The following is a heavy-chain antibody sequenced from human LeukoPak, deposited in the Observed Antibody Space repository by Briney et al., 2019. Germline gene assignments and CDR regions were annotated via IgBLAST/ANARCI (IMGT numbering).Heavy chain of an antibody. CDR2: ISSSGTG. V-gene: IGHV3-11*04. CDR1: GFTFSDYF. CDR3: AKDLTTVTRYYMDV. Sequence: PGGSLRLSCAASGFTFSDYFMSWIRQAPGKGLEWLSHISSSGTGYYTDSVKGRATISRDNAKNSLYLQMNSLRAEDTAVYYCAKDLTTVTRYYMDVWGKGTTVTISS. J-gene: IGHJ6*03. D-gene: IGHD4-17*01.